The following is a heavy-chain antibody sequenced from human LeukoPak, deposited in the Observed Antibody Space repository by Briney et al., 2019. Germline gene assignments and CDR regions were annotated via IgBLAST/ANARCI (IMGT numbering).Heavy chain of an antibody. CDR3: ELRPHLSYCRMTSCLDAFDI. J-gene: IGHJ3*02. CDR1: GFSLSTSGVG. CDR2: IYWNDDK. D-gene: IGHD2-2*01. V-gene: IGHV2-5*01. Sequence: SGPTLVKPTQTLTLTCTFSGFSLSTSGVGVGWIRQPPGKALEWLALIYWNDDKRYSPSLKSRLTITKDTSKHQVVLTVTNMDPVDTAPSYCELRPHLSYCRMTSCLDAFDIWGQGTMVTVSS.